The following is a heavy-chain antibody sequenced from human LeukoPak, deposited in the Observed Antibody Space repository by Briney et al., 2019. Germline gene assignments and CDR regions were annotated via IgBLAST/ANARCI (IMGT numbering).Heavy chain of an antibody. CDR2: IYYSGST. D-gene: IGHD3-22*01. CDR3: ARVTGYVIEDYFDY. J-gene: IGHJ4*02. CDR1: GGSISSYY. V-gene: IGHV4-59*01. Sequence: PSETLSLTCTVSGGSISSYYWSWIRQPPGKGLEWIGYIYYSGSTNYNPSLKSRVTISVDTSKNQFSLKLSSVTAADTAVYYCARVTGYVIEDYFDYWGQGTLVTVSS.